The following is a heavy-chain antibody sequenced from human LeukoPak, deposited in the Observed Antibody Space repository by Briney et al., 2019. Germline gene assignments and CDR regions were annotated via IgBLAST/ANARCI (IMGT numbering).Heavy chain of an antibody. CDR1: GFSISGGYY. D-gene: IGHD6-13*01. CDR2: IYHSGNT. Sequence: PSETLSLTCSVSGFSISGGYYWGWIRQPPGKGLEWLGSIYHSGNTDYNPSLKSRVTISVDTAKNQFSLKLSSVTAADTAVYYCAIRRAYSSSWYSVNWFDPWGQGTLVTVSS. V-gene: IGHV4-38-2*02. J-gene: IGHJ5*02. CDR3: AIRRAYSSSWYSVNWFDP.